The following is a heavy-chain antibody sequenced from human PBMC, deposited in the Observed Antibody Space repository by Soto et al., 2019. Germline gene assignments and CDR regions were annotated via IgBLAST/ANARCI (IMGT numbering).Heavy chain of an antibody. CDR3: ARGDTVKTNYYYGLDV. Sequence: XESLSLSCAACGFSFSDHYMDGVRQAPGKGLEWVGRIRNKAKSYTSEYGASVKGRFTISRDDSKKSLYIQMNSLKTEDTAVYFCARGDTVKTNYYYGLDVWGQGTTVTVSS. J-gene: IGHJ6*02. CDR2: IRNKAKSYTS. D-gene: IGHD4-4*01. CDR1: GFSFSDHY. V-gene: IGHV3-72*01.